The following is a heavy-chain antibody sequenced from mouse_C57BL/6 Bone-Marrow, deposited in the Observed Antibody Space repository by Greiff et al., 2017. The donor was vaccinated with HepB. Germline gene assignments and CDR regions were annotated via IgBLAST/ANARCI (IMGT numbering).Heavy chain of an antibody. D-gene: IGHD1-1*01. CDR2: ISSGSSTI. V-gene: IGHV5-17*01. J-gene: IGHJ2*01. CDR1: GFTFSDYG. CDR3: ARPALLRSFDY. Sequence: EVKLVESGGGLVKPGGSLKLSCAASGFTFSDYGMHWVRQAPEKGLEWVAYISSGSSTIYYADTVKGRFTISRDNAKNTLFLQMTSLRSEDTAMYYCARPALLRSFDYWGQGTTLTVSS.